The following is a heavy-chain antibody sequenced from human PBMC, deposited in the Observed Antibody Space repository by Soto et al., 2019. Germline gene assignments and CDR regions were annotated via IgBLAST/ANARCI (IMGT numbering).Heavy chain of an antibody. Sequence: GGSLRLSCAASGFTFSSYGMHWVRQAPGKGLEWVAVISYDGSNKYYADSVKGRFTISRDNAKNSLYLQMNSLRAEDTAVYYCARDPLMTTVYFDYWGQGTLVTVSS. CDR2: ISYDGSNK. CDR1: GFTFSSYG. CDR3: ARDPLMTTVYFDY. J-gene: IGHJ4*02. V-gene: IGHV3-30*03. D-gene: IGHD4-17*01.